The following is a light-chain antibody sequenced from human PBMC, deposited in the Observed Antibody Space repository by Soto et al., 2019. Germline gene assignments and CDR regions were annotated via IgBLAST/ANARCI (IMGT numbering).Light chain of an antibody. Sequence: EIGLTQSPATLSLSPGERATLSCRASQSVSSYLAWYPQKPVQAPRLLIHDASNRATGIPARFSGSGSGTYFALTISLLAPEDLAVYDGQHRSKWLTFGGGTKVEVK. CDR2: DAS. J-gene: IGKJ4*01. CDR3: QHRSKWLT. V-gene: IGKV3-11*01. CDR1: QSVSSY.